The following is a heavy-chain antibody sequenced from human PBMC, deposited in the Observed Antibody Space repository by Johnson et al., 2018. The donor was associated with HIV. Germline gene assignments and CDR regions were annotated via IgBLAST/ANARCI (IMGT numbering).Heavy chain of an antibody. CDR2: ISGSDGAT. V-gene: IGHV3-23*04. CDR1: KLTFSNYA. CDR3: AKGLVAGALRWGGAFDI. D-gene: IGHD2-15*01. J-gene: IGHJ3*02. Sequence: EVQLVESGGGLVQPGGSLRLSCAASKLTFSNYAMTWVRQAPGKGLEWVSSISGSDGATYYAVSVKGRFTISTDNSNNTLYLQMNSLRAEATAVYYCAKGLVAGALRWGGAFDIWGQGTMVTVSS.